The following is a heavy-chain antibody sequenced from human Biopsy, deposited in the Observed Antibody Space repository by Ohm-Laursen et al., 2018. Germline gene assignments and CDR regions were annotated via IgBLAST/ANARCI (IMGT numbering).Heavy chain of an antibody. J-gene: IGHJ4*02. CDR2: IYLDGNT. Sequence: SLRLSCAASGFTVSTTYMSWVRQAPGKGLEWVSIIYLDGNTYYTDSLKGRFTISRDNSKNALYLQMNSLRPADTAKYYCVRGRAYWGQGTLVTVSS. CDR1: GFTVSTTY. CDR3: VRGRAY. V-gene: IGHV3-53*01.